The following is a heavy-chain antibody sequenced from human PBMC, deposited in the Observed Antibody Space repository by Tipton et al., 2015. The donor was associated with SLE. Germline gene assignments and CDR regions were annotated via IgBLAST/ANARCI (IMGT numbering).Heavy chain of an antibody. CDR1: GFTFSSYS. CDR2: ISSSSSYI. CDR3: ARGGRDAFDI. V-gene: IGHV3-21*03. J-gene: IGHJ3*02. Sequence: GSLRLSCAASGFTFSSYSMNWVRQAPGKGLEWVSSISSSSSYIYYADSVKDRFTISRDNAKNSLYLQMNSLRAEDTAVYYCARGGRDAFDIWGQGTMVTVSS. D-gene: IGHD2-15*01.